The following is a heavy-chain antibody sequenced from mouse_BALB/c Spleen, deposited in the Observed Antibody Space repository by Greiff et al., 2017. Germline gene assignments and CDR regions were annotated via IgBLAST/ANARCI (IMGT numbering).Heavy chain of an antibody. J-gene: IGHJ2*01. V-gene: IGHV5-6*01. CDR1: GFTFSSYG. CDR2: ISSGGSYT. D-gene: IGHD3-2*01. Sequence: EVQGVESGGDLVKPGGSLKLSCAASGFTFSSYGMSWVRQTPDKRLEWVATISSGGSYTYYPDSVKGRFTISRDNAKNTLYLQMSSLKSEDTAMYYCARQSGGDSSGYDYWGQGTTLTVSS. CDR3: ARQSGGDSSGYDY.